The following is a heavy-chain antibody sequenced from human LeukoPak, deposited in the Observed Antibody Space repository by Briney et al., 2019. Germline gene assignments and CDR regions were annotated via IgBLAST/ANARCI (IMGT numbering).Heavy chain of an antibody. V-gene: IGHV3-30*18. CDR3: AKLLYEFDY. J-gene: IGHJ4*02. CDR2: ISYDGSNK. Sequence: GGSLRLSCAASGFTFSSYGMHWVRQAPGKGLEWVAVISYDGSNKYYADSVKGRFTISRDNSKNTLYLQMNSLRAEDTAVYYCAKLLYEFDYWGQGALVTVSS. D-gene: IGHD3-16*01. CDR1: GFTFSSYG.